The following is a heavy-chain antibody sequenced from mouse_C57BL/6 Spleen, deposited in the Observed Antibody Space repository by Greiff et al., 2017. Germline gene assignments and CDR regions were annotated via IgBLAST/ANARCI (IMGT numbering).Heavy chain of an antibody. CDR3: ARRGWLLLYFDY. Sequence: VQLQQPGAELVKPGASVKMSCKASGYTFTSYWITWVKQRPGHGLEWIGDIYPGSGSTNYNEKFKSKATLTVDTSSSTAYMQLSSLTSEDSAVYYCARRGWLLLYFDYWGQGTTLTVSS. CDR2: IYPGSGST. CDR1: GYTFTSYW. J-gene: IGHJ2*01. V-gene: IGHV1-55*01. D-gene: IGHD2-3*01.